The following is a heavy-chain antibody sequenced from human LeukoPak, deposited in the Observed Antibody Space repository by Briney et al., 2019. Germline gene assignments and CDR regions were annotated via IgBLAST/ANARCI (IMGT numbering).Heavy chain of an antibody. J-gene: IGHJ3*02. CDR3: ASMRGYCSGGSCYSPDAFDI. D-gene: IGHD2-15*01. CDR1: GGSISSSSYY. Sequence: SETLSLTCTVSGGSISSSSYYWGWIRQPPGKGLEWIGEINHSGSTNYNPSPKSRVTISVDTSKNQSSLKLSSVTAADTAVYYCASMRGYCSGGSCYSPDAFDISGQGTMVTVSS. CDR2: INHSGST. V-gene: IGHV4-39*07.